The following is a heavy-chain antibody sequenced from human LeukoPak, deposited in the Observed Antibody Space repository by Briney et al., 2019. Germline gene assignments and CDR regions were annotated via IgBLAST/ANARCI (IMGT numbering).Heavy chain of an antibody. CDR3: AKAYGDRDGYNFWSDS. CDR1: GDSVSSYSAA. CDR2: TYYGTTWYN. V-gene: IGHV6-1*01. J-gene: IGHJ5*01. Sequence: QTLSLTCDISGDSVSSYSAAWNWNRQCPWRVLEWLTRTYYGTTWYNDYAVCVASRITNNSETSKNQFSLQLKSVTTDDKDVYYCAKAYGDRDGYNFWSDSWGRGTLVTVTS. D-gene: IGHD5-24*01.